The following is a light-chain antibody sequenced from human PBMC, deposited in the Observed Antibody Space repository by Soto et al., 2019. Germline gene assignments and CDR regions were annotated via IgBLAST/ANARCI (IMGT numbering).Light chain of an antibody. CDR1: QSISSY. CDR3: QQYNSYSQ. CDR2: DAS. V-gene: IGKV1-5*01. J-gene: IGKJ1*01. Sequence: DIQITQSASSLSASVGDRVTITCRASQSISSYLNWYQQKPGKAPKLLIYDASSLESGVPSRFSGSGSGTEFTLTISSLQPDDFATYYCQQYNSYSQFGQGTKVDIK.